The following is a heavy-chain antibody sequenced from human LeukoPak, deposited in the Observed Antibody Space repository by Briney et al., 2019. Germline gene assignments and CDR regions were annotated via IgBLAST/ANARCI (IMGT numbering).Heavy chain of an antibody. CDR1: GGSFSGYD. CDR3: ARDLAAAGIDAFDI. J-gene: IGHJ3*02. CDR2: INHSGST. Sequence: SETLSLTCAVYGGSFSGYDCSWIRQPPGKGLEWIGEINHSGSTNYNPSLKSRVTISVDTSKNQFSLKLSSVTAADTAVYYCARDLAAAGIDAFDIWGQGTMVTVSS. V-gene: IGHV4-34*01. D-gene: IGHD6-13*01.